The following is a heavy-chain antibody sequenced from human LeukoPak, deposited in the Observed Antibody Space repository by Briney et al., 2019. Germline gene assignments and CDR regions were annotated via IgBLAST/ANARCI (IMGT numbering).Heavy chain of an antibody. CDR1: GGSISSYY. Sequence: SQTLSLTCTVSGGSISSYYWSWIRQPPGKGLEWIGYIYYSGSTNYNPSLKSRVTISVDTSKNQFSLKLSCVTAADTAVYYCARVGSSGWYALYYFDYWGQGTLVTVSS. CDR3: ARVGSSGWYALYYFDY. J-gene: IGHJ4*02. CDR2: IYYSGST. V-gene: IGHV4-59*01. D-gene: IGHD6-19*01.